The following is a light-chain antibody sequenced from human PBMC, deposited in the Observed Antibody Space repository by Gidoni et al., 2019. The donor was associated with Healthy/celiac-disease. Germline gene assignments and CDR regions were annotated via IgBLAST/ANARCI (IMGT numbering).Light chain of an antibody. CDR1: QGISNY. J-gene: IGKJ1*01. V-gene: IGKV1-27*01. CDR3: QKYNSAPRT. CDR2: AAS. Sequence: DIQMTQSQSALSASVGDRVTITCRASQGISNYLAWYQQKPGKVPKLLIYAASTLQSGVPARFSGSGSGTDFTLTISSLQPEDVATYYCQKYNSAPRTFGQGTKVEIK.